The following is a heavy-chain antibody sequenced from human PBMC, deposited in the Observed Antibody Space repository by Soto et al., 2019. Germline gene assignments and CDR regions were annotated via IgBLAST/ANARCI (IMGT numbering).Heavy chain of an antibody. CDR1: GFTFSSYW. CDR2: IKQDGSEE. V-gene: IGHV3-7*01. J-gene: IGHJ4*02. CDR3: ARVRTPFKYYFDY. Sequence: EVQLVESGGGLVQPGGSLRLSCAASGFTFSSYWMSWVRQAPGKGLEWVANIKQDGSEEYYVDSVKGRFTMSRDNAKNSLYLQMNSLRAEDTAVYYCARVRTPFKYYFDYWGQGTLVTVSS.